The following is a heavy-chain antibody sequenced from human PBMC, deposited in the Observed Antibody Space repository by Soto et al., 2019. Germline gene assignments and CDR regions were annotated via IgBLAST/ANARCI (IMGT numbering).Heavy chain of an antibody. V-gene: IGHV3-23*01. J-gene: IGHJ4*02. Sequence: EVQLLESGGGLVQPGGSLRLSCAASGFTFSSYAMSWVRQAPGKGLEWVSAISGGGGSTYYADSVKGRFTISRDNSKNTLYLQMNSLRAEDTAVYYCAKTSSPGGYCSGGSCYGFDYWGQGTLVTVSS. D-gene: IGHD2-15*01. CDR2: ISGGGGST. CDR3: AKTSSPGGYCSGGSCYGFDY. CDR1: GFTFSSYA.